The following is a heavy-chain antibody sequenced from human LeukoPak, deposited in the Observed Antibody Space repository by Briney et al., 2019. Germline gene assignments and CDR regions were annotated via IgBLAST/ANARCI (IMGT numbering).Heavy chain of an antibody. V-gene: IGHV3-11*01. Sequence: GGSLRLSCAASGFTFSDYYMSWIRQAPGRGLEWVSYISSSGGGMYYADSVKGRFTISRDNAKNSLYLQMNSLRAEDTAVYYCARERPDGGNSGYWGQGTLVIVSS. D-gene: IGHD4-23*01. J-gene: IGHJ4*02. CDR2: ISSSGGGM. CDR1: GFTFSDYY. CDR3: ARERPDGGNSGY.